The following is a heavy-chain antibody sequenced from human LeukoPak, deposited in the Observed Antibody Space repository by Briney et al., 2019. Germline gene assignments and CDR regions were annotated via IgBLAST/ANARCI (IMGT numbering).Heavy chain of an antibody. V-gene: IGHV1-69*13. J-gene: IGHJ4*02. Sequence: SVKVSCKASGGTFSSYAISWVRQAPGQGLEWMGGIIPIFGTANYAQKFQGRVTITADESTSTAYMELSSLRSEDTAVYYCARGREYYDFWSGYLLDYWGQGTLVTVSS. CDR3: ARGREYYDFWSGYLLDY. CDR1: GGTFSSYA. D-gene: IGHD3-3*01. CDR2: IIPIFGTA.